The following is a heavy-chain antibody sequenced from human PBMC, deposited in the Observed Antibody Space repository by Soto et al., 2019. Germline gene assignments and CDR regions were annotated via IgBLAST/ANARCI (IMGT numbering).Heavy chain of an antibody. V-gene: IGHV1-18*04. CDR3: ARGDFWSGHNWFDP. Sequence: RASVKVSGKASGYTFTSYGISWVRQAPGQGLEWMGWISAYNGNTNYAQKLQGRVTMTTDTSTSTAYMELRSLRSDDTAVYYCARGDFWSGHNWFDPWGQGTLVTVSS. CDR1: GYTFTSYG. CDR2: ISAYNGNT. J-gene: IGHJ5*02. D-gene: IGHD3-3*01.